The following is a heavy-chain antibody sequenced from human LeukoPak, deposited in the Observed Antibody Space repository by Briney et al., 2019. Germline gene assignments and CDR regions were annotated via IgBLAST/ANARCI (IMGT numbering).Heavy chain of an antibody. V-gene: IGHV3-21*01. CDR3: ARVYSTVFGVVRNCFDP. CDR1: GFTFSSYS. Sequence: PGGSLRLSCAASGFTFSSYSMNWVRQAPGKGLEGVSSISSSSSYIYYADSVKGRFTISRDNAKNSLYLQMNSLRAEDTAVYYCARVYSTVFGVVRNCFDPWGQGTLVTVSS. D-gene: IGHD3-3*01. CDR2: ISSSSSYI. J-gene: IGHJ5*02.